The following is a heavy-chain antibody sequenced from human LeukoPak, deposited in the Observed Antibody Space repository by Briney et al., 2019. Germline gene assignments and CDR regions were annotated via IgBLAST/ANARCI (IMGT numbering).Heavy chain of an antibody. Sequence: ASVKVSCKGSGYTFTGYYMHWVRQPPGQGLEWMGWINPNSGDTNYAQKFQGRVTMTRDTSISTAYMELSRLRSDDTAVYYCARVSYSSSPFDYWGQGTLVTVSS. V-gene: IGHV1-2*02. J-gene: IGHJ4*02. CDR2: INPNSGDT. CDR1: GYTFTGYY. D-gene: IGHD6-6*01. CDR3: ARVSYSSSPFDY.